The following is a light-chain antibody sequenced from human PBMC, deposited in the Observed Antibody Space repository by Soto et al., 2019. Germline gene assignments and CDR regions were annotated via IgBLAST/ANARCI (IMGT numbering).Light chain of an antibody. CDR2: AAS. CDR1: QSISSY. Sequence: LQLSISTSYLSASVRDRVTITCRASQSISSYLNWYQQKPGKAPKLLIYAASSLQSGVPSRFSGSGSGTEFTLTISSLQPDDFATYYCQQYHRSSITFGQGTRVDI. CDR3: QQYHRSSIT. V-gene: IGKV1-39*01. J-gene: IGKJ5*01.